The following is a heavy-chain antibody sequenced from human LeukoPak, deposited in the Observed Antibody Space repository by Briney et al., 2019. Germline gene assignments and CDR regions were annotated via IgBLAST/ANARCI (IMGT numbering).Heavy chain of an antibody. CDR1: GGTFSSYA. J-gene: IGHJ6*03. Sequence: SVNLSCKASGGTFSSYAISWVRQPPGQGLEWMGGIIPIFGTANYAQKFQGRVTITTDESTSTAYMELSSLRSEDTAVYYCARGPWDYYYMDVWGKGTTVTVSS. CDR3: ARGPWDYYYMDV. V-gene: IGHV1-69*05. CDR2: IIPIFGTA.